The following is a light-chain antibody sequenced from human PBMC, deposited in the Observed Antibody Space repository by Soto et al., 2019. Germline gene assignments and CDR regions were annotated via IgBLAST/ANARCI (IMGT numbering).Light chain of an antibody. CDR1: QGISSW. CDR2: VAS. CDR3: QQGYSFQLT. Sequence: DIQMTQSPSSVSASVGDRVTITCRASQGISSWLAWYQQKPGKAPKLLIYVASSLESGVPSRFSDSGSVRDLSLTVSSLQPEDFVTYFCQQGYSFQLTVGGGTKVDIK. J-gene: IGKJ4*01. V-gene: IGKV1-12*01.